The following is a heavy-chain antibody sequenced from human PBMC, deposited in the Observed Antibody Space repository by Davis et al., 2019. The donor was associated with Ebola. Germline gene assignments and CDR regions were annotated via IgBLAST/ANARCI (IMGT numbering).Heavy chain of an antibody. V-gene: IGHV4-34*01. CDR1: GGSFSGYY. CDR3: ARGTPYGSGTFLKPHFDY. Sequence: SETLSLTCAVYGGSFSGYYWNWIRQPPGKGLEWIGEINHNGVTNCNPSLESRVTISVDTAKNQFSLKLTSKTAADTAVYYCARGTPYGSGTFLKPHFDYWGQGSLVTVSS. CDR2: INHNGVT. J-gene: IGHJ4*02. D-gene: IGHD3-10*01.